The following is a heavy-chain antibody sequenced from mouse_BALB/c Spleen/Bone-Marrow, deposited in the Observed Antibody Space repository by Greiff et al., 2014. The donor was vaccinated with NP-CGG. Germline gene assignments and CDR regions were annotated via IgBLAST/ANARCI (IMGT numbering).Heavy chain of an antibody. CDR2: FYPGSGSI. J-gene: IGHJ4*01. V-gene: IGHV1-62-2*01. CDR1: GYTFTDYI. Sequence: QVQLQQPGAELVKPGTSVNLSCKASGYTFTDYIIHWVKQRSGQGLEWIGWFYPGSGSIKYNEKFKDKATLTADKSSNTVYMELSRLTSEDSAVYFCARHEDLDIRRRLSAMDYGGQGTSVTVSS. CDR3: ARHEDLDIRRRLSAMDY. D-gene: IGHD2-12*01.